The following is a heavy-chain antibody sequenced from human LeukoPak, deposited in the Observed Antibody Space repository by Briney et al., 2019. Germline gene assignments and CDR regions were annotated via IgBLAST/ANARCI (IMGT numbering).Heavy chain of an antibody. CDR1: GGTFSSYA. V-gene: IGHV1-69*13. J-gene: IGHJ3*02. Sequence: ASVKVSCKASGGTFSSYAISWVRQAPGQGLEWMGGIIPIFGTANYAQKFQGRVTITADESTSTAYKELSSLRSEDTAVYYCARSDYGRNDAFDIWGQGTMVTASS. D-gene: IGHD4-17*01. CDR2: IIPIFGTA. CDR3: ARSDYGRNDAFDI.